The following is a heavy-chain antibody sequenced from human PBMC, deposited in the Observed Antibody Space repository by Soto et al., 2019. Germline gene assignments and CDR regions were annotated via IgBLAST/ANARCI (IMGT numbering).Heavy chain of an antibody. V-gene: IGHV1-69*10. CDR3: ARDQGGDLLGYCSGGSCYSPYYYYYGMDV. CDR1: GYTFTSYG. D-gene: IGHD2-15*01. CDR2: IIPILGIA. J-gene: IGHJ6*02. Sequence: GASVKVSCEASGYTFTSYGISWVRQAPGQGLEWMGWIIPILGIADYAQKFQGRVTITADKSTSTAYMELSSLRSEDTAVYYCARDQGGDLLGYCSGGSCYSPYYYYYGMDVWGQGTTVTVSS.